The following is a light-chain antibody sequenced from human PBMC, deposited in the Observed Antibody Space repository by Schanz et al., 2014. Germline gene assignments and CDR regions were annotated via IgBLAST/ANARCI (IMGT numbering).Light chain of an antibody. V-gene: IGLV2-14*02. CDR2: EGS. CDR3: SSYTSSSTL. Sequence: QSALTQPASVSGSPGQSITISCTGTSSDVGSYNLVSWYQQHPGKAPKLMIYEGSKRPSGVSNRFSGSKSGNTASLTISGLQAEDEADYYCSSYTSSSTLFGTGTKLTVL. CDR1: SSDVGSYNL. J-gene: IGLJ1*01.